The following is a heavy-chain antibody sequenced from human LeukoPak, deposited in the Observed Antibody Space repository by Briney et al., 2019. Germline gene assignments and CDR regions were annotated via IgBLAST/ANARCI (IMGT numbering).Heavy chain of an antibody. Sequence: GGSLRLSCVASGFTFRDYWMSWIRQAPGKGPEWVAHLNQDASRRYYVGSVQGRFTISRDNAKNSLYLQMNSLSIEGTAVYYCARDEGGGWYQEDSWGQGTLVTVSS. V-gene: IGHV3-7*01. CDR1: GFTFRDYW. D-gene: IGHD6-19*01. J-gene: IGHJ4*02. CDR3: ARDEGGGWYQEDS. CDR2: LNQDASRR.